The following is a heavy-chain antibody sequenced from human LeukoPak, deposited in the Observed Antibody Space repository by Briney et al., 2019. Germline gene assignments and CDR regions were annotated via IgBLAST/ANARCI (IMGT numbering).Heavy chain of an antibody. Sequence: SETLSLTCTVSGGSISVYYWNWIRQPAGKGLEWIGRIFTSGITNYDPSLKSRVTMSVDTSKNQFSLNLSSVTAADTAVYYCARESSGNYYNPLGYMDVWGKGTTVTVSS. CDR3: ARESSGNYYNPLGYMDV. V-gene: IGHV4-4*07. CDR2: IFTSGIT. CDR1: GGSISVYY. D-gene: IGHD3-10*01. J-gene: IGHJ6*03.